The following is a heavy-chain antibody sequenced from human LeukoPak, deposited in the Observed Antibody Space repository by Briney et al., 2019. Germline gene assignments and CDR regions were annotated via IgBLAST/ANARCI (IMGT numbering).Heavy chain of an antibody. D-gene: IGHD3-9*01. CDR1: GFTFSSYS. V-gene: IGHV3-21*01. J-gene: IGHJ4*02. Sequence: PGGSLRLSCAASGFTFSSYSMNWVRQAPGKGLGWVSSISSSSSYIYYADSVKGRFTISRDNAKNSLYLQMNSLRAEDTAVYYCATLDILTGYYAFDYWGQGTLVTVSS. CDR2: ISSSSSYI. CDR3: ATLDILTGYYAFDY.